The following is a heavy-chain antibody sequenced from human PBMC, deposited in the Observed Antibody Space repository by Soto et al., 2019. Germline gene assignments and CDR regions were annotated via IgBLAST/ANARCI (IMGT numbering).Heavy chain of an antibody. CDR1: GYTFSNYG. V-gene: IGHV1-18*01. J-gene: IGHJ3*02. CDR3: ASDWGGRINALDI. CDR2: VSPYSGDT. D-gene: IGHD3-16*01. Sequence: QVHLVQSGGEVKKPGASVRVSCKASGYTFSNYGLSWVRQAPGQGLEWVGWVSPYSGDTSYARRLQGRVIMTTDTSSSTAYMMLWSRPSDDTAVYYCASDWGGRINALDIWGQGTMVTVSS.